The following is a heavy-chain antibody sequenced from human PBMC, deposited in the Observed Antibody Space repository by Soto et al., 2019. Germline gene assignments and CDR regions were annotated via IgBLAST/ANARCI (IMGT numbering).Heavy chain of an antibody. CDR2: ISAYDGKT. J-gene: IGHJ6*02. CDR3: ARGGYYDSSGSRNYYYYGMNV. V-gene: IGHV1-18*04. Sequence: QAQLVQSGAEVKKPGASVKVSCKASGYTFTSYGINWVRQAPGQGLEWLGWISAYDGKTKYAQSVQGRVSMTTDTYTRTAYMELRSLRSDDTAMYYCARGGYYDSSGSRNYYYYGMNVWGQGTTVSVSS. D-gene: IGHD3-22*01. CDR1: GYTFTSYG.